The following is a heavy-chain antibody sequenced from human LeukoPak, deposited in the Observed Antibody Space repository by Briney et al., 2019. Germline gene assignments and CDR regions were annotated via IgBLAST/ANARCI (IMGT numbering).Heavy chain of an antibody. J-gene: IGHJ6*03. CDR1: GYTFTSYV. CDR2: ISAYNGNT. V-gene: IGHV1-18*01. D-gene: IGHD1-26*01. CDR3: ARELRIVGATQYYYYMDV. Sequence: ASVKVSCKASGYTFTSYVISWVRQAPGQGLEWMGWISAYNGNTNYAQKLQGRVTMTPDTSTSTAHMELWSLTSDDPTVCYSARELRIVGATQYYYYMDVWGKGTTVTVSS.